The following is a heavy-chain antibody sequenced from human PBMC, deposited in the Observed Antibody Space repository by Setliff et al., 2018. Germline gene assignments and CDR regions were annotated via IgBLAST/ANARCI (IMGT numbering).Heavy chain of an antibody. D-gene: IGHD2-2*01. V-gene: IGHV4-59*12. Sequence: PSETLSLTCTVSGASISSDYWNWTRQPPGKGLEWMGYIFYSGTSNYNPSLKSRVTISADTSKNQFSLKLNSVTAADTAVYYCARDGPHCVTSSCPGAWFDPWGQGILVTVSS. J-gene: IGHJ5*02. CDR2: IFYSGTS. CDR3: ARDGPHCVTSSCPGAWFDP. CDR1: GASISSDY.